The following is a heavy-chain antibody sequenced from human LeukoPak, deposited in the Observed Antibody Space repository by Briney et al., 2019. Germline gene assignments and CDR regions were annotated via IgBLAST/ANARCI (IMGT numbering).Heavy chain of an antibody. CDR1: GFTFSSYA. Sequence: GGSLRLSCAASGFTFSSYAMSWVRQAPGKGLEWGSAISGSGGSTYYADSVKGRFTISRDNSKNTPYLQMNSLRAEDTAVYYCAKVQTGDRSYYYGMDVWGQGTTVTVSS. V-gene: IGHV3-23*01. CDR2: ISGSGGST. D-gene: IGHD7-27*01. CDR3: AKVQTGDRSYYYGMDV. J-gene: IGHJ6*02.